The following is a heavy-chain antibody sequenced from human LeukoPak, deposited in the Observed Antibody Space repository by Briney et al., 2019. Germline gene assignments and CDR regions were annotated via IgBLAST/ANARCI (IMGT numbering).Heavy chain of an antibody. J-gene: IGHJ4*02. CDR1: GGSFSVYY. V-gene: IGHV4-34*01. D-gene: IGHD3-10*01. Sequence: SETLSLTSAVYGGSFSVYYWSWIRQPPGKGLEWIGEINHSVSTNYNRSLKGRATISVDTSKTQFSLKLSSVTAADTAVYYCARAQWSYGSGGFDCWGQGTLVTVSS. CDR2: INHSVST. CDR3: ARAQWSYGSGGFDC.